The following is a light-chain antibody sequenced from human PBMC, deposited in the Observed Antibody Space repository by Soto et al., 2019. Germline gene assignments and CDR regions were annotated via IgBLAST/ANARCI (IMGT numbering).Light chain of an antibody. Sequence: ETVLTQSPGTLSLSPGERATLSCRASQRVTSNYLAWYQQKPGQAPRLLIYGAFSRATGIPDRFSGSGSGTDFTLTISRLEPEDFAVYYCQQYGSSPGLFTFGPGTKVDIK. J-gene: IGKJ3*01. CDR1: QRVTSNY. V-gene: IGKV3-20*01. CDR3: QQYGSSPGLFT. CDR2: GAF.